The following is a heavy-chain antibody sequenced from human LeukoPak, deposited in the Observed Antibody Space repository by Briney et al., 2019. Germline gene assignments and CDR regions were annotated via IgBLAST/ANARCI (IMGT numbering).Heavy chain of an antibody. J-gene: IGHJ4*02. V-gene: IGHV3-9*01. Sequence: GRSLRLSCAASGFTFDDYAMHWVRQAPGKGLEGVSCISWNSGSIGYADSVKGRFTISRDNAKNSLYLQMNSLRAEDTALYYCAKDLYDSSGYYLDYWGQGTLVTVSS. CDR1: GFTFDDYA. CDR2: ISWNSGSI. CDR3: AKDLYDSSGYYLDY. D-gene: IGHD3-22*01.